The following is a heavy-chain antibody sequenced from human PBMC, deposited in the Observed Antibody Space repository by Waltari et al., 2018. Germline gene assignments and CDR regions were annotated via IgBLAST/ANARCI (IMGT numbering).Heavy chain of an antibody. CDR1: GYSISSGYY. J-gene: IGHJ4*02. D-gene: IGHD1-1*01. CDR2: IYHSGST. V-gene: IGHV4-38-2*01. Sequence: QVQLQESGPGLVKPSETLSLTCAVSGYSISSGYYWGWIRQPPGKGLEWIGSIYHSGSTYYNPSLKSRVTISVDTSKNQFSLKLSSVTAADTAVYYCARAVNWNDVAYFDYWGQGTLVTVSS. CDR3: ARAVNWNDVAYFDY.